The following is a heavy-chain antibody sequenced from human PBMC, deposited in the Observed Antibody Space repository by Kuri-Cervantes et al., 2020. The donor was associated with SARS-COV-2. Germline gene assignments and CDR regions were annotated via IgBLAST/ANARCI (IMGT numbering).Heavy chain of an antibody. D-gene: IGHD2-2*01. CDR1: GFTFSSYS. CDR3: ARGQVPIVVVPPGGDYGMDV. CDR2: ISSSSSTI. Sequence: GESLKISCAASGFTFSSYSMNWVRQAPGKGLEWVSYISSSSSTIYYADSVKGRFTISRDNAKNSLYLQMNSLRDEDTAVYYCARGQVPIVVVPPGGDYGMDVWGQGTTVTVSS. V-gene: IGHV3-48*02. J-gene: IGHJ6*02.